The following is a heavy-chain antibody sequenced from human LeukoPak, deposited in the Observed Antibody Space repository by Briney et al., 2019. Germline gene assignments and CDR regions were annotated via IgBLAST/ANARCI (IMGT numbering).Heavy chain of an antibody. Sequence: TGGSLRPSCAASGFTFSSYAMHWVRQAPGKGLEWVAVISYDGSNKYYADSVKGRFTISRDNSKNTLYLQMNSLRAEDTAVYYCASSRTDSSGWYPGYYYYYGMDVWGQGTTVTVSS. J-gene: IGHJ6*02. V-gene: IGHV3-30-3*01. CDR1: GFTFSSYA. CDR3: ASSRTDSSGWYPGYYYYYGMDV. D-gene: IGHD6-19*01. CDR2: ISYDGSNK.